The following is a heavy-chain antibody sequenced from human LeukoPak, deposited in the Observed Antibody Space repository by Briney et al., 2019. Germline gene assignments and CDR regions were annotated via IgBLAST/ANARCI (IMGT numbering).Heavy chain of an antibody. Sequence: SETLSLTCTVSGGSISSSSYYWGWIRQPPGKGLEWTGSIYYSGSTYYNPSLKSRVTISVDTSKNQFSLKLSSVTAADTAVYYCARVNYYDSSGPEWFDPWGQGTLVTVSS. V-gene: IGHV4-39*01. CDR3: ARVNYYDSSGPEWFDP. D-gene: IGHD3-22*01. CDR2: IYYSGST. J-gene: IGHJ5*02. CDR1: GGSISSSSYY.